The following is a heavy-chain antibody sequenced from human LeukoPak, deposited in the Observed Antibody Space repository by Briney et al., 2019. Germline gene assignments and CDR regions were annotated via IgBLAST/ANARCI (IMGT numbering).Heavy chain of an antibody. Sequence: PGGSLRLSCAVSGLTFSNFGMHWVRQYPGKGLEGVAFISFDGSTTYYTDSVKGRFTSSRDNAKNSLYLQMNSLRAEDTAVYYCARYGGAADYWGQGTLVTVSS. V-gene: IGHV3-33*01. CDR3: ARYGGAADY. CDR2: ISFDGSTT. J-gene: IGHJ4*02. CDR1: GLTFSNFG. D-gene: IGHD3-16*01.